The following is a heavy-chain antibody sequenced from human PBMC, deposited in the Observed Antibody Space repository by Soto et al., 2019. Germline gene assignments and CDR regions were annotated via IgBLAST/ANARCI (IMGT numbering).Heavy chain of an antibody. D-gene: IGHD3-16*01. CDR2: MYHTGTP. Sequence: QVQLQESGPGLVKPSGTLSLTCAVSGDSISSNSWCSWVRQPPGKGLKWIGEMYHTGTPNYNFTLKSRVIIAVDKPRNQLLLKLSSVNAADTAVYYCARSQRVGNWGRPARAYWGQGTLVAVSS. J-gene: IGHJ4*02. CDR1: GDSISSNSW. CDR3: ARSQRVGNWGRPARAY. V-gene: IGHV4-4*02.